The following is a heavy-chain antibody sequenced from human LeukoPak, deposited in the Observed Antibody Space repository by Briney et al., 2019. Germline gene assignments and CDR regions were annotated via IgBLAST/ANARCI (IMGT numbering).Heavy chain of an antibody. CDR2: VYSDGNT. Sequence: GGSLRLSCAVSGFTVSSDYMSWVRQAPGKGLEWVSVVYSDGNTYYADSVKGRFTISRDDFKNTLYLQVNNLRAEDTAVYFCASGSTWISFDYWGQGTLVTISS. J-gene: IGHJ4*02. CDR1: GFTVSSDY. CDR3: ASGSTWISFDY. D-gene: IGHD6-6*01. V-gene: IGHV3-66*01.